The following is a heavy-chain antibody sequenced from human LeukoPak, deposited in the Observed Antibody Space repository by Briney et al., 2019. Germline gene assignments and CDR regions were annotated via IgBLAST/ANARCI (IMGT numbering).Heavy chain of an antibody. V-gene: IGHV4-34*01. D-gene: IGHD6-13*01. CDR2: INHSGST. CDR1: GGSFSAYY. CDR3: ARVGSSRGAYYFDY. Sequence: PSETLSLTCAVHGGSFSAYYWSWIRQSPEKGLEWIGEINHSGSTNYNPSLKSRVTISVDTSKNQFSLKLSSVTAADTAVYYCARVGSSRGAYYFDYWGQGTLVTVSS. J-gene: IGHJ4*02.